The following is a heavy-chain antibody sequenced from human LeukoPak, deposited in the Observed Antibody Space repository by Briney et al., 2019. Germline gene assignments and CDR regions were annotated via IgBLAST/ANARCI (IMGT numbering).Heavy chain of an antibody. CDR2: ISSSSSYI. D-gene: IGHD5-18*01. V-gene: IGHV3-21*01. CDR3: AREENAAMGYSIDY. J-gene: IGHJ4*02. CDR1: GFTFSSYS. Sequence: GGSLRLSCAASGFTFSSYSMNWVRQAPGKGLEWVSSISSSSSYIYYADSVKGRFTISRDNAKNSLYLQMNSLRAEDTAVYCCAREENAAMGYSIDYWGQGTLVTVSS.